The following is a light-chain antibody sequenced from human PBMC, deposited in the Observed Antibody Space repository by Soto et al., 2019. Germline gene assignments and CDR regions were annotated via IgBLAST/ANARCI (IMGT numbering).Light chain of an antibody. CDR3: QQTYSTLLT. V-gene: IGKV1-39*01. CDR2: AAS. J-gene: IGKJ4*01. CDR1: QSISNY. Sequence: DIQMTQSPSSLSASVGDRVTITCRASQSISNYLNWYQQKAGTAPKLLIYAASSLESGVPSRFSGGGSGPDFTLTISSLQPEDFATYYCQQTYSTLLTFGGGTKVEI.